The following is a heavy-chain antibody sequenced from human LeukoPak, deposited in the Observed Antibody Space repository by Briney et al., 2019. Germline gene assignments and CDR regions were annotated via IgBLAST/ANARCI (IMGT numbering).Heavy chain of an antibody. CDR3: ARDLVLRYFDWLLHDAFDI. J-gene: IGHJ3*02. V-gene: IGHV3-11*04. CDR1: GSTFSDYY. Sequence: KAGGSLRLSCAASGSTFSDYYMSWIRQAPGKGLEWVSYISSSGSTVYYADSVKGRFTISRDNAKNSLYLQMNSLRAEDTTVYYCARDLVLRYFDWLLHDAFDIWGQGTMVTVSS. CDR2: ISSSGSTV. D-gene: IGHD3-9*01.